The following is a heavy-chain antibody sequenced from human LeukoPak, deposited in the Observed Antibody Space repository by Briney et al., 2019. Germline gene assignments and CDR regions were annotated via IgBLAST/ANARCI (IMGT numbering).Heavy chain of an antibody. Sequence: ASVKVSCKASGYTFTSYGISWVRQAPGQGLEWMGWISAYNGNTNYAQKFQGRVTFTRKTSITTAYMELSSLRSEDTAVYYCARPYHDFWSGKPNWFNPWGQGTLVTVSS. V-gene: IGHV1-18*01. CDR1: GYTFTSYG. D-gene: IGHD3-3*01. J-gene: IGHJ5*02. CDR3: ARPYHDFWSGKPNWFNP. CDR2: ISAYNGNT.